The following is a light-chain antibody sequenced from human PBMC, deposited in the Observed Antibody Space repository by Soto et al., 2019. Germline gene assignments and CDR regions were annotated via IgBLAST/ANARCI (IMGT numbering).Light chain of an antibody. Sequence: DIQMTQSPSTLSGSVGDRVTITCRASQTISSWLAWYQQKPGKAPKLLIYKASTLKSGVPSRFSGSGSGTEFTLTISSLQPDDFATYYCQHYKSYAEAIGQWPKVE. CDR1: QTISSW. CDR2: KAS. J-gene: IGKJ1*01. CDR3: QHYKSYAEA. V-gene: IGKV1-5*03.